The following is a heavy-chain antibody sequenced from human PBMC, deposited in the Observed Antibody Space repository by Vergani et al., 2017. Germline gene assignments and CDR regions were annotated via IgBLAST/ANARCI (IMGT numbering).Heavy chain of an antibody. V-gene: IGHV1-69*02. CDR1: GGTFSSYT. J-gene: IGHJ4*02. CDR2: IIPILGIA. CDR3: ARSIFLAVTPTQIDY. Sequence: QVQLVQSGAEVKKPGSSVKVSCKASGGTFSSYTISWVRQAPGQGLEWMGRIIPILGIANYAQKFQGRVTITADKSTSTAYMELSSLRSEDTAVYYCARSIFLAVTPTQIDYWGQGTLVTVSS. D-gene: IGHD2-15*01.